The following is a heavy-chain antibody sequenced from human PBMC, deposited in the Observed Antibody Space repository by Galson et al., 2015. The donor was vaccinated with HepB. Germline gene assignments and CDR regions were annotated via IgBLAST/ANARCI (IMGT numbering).Heavy chain of an antibody. Sequence: SVKVSCKASGYTFTSYGISWVRQAPGQGLEWMGWISAYNGNTNYAQKLQGRVTMTTDTSTSTAYMELRSLRSDDTAVYYCARVLVSAIVGVSGSGERWGQGALVTAS. CDR2: ISAYNGNT. D-gene: IGHD3-16*01. CDR3: ARVLVSAIVGVSGSGER. V-gene: IGHV1-18*04. J-gene: IGHJ4*02. CDR1: GYTFTSYG.